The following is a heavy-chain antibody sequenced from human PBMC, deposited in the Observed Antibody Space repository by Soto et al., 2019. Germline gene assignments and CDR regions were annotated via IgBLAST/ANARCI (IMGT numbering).Heavy chain of an antibody. V-gene: IGHV1-3*01. Sequence: QVQLVQSGAEVKKPGASVKVSCKASGYTFTSYAMHWVRQAPGQRLEWMGWINAGNGNTKYSQKFQGRVTITRDTSASTAYMELSSLSSEDTAVYYCARDVRYCSSTSCYLHYYWGQGTLVTVSS. CDR2: INAGNGNT. D-gene: IGHD2-2*01. CDR3: ARDVRYCSSTSCYLHYY. J-gene: IGHJ4*02. CDR1: GYTFTSYA.